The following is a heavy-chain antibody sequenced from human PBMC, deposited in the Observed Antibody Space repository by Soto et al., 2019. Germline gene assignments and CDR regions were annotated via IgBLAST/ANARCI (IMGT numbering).Heavy chain of an antibody. Sequence: PSETLSLTCTVSGGSISSSRYYWSWIRQHPGKGLEWIGYIYYSGSTYYNPSLESRVTISIDTSKNQFSLKLSSVTAADTAVYYCAREDTGITVSGPVDSWGQGTLVTVSS. CDR3: AREDTGITVSGPVDS. V-gene: IGHV4-31*03. CDR1: GGSISSSRYY. CDR2: IYYSGST. J-gene: IGHJ4*02. D-gene: IGHD6-13*01.